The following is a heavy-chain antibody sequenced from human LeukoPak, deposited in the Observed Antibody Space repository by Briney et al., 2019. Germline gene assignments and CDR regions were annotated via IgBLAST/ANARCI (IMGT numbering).Heavy chain of an antibody. Sequence: SETLSLTCTVSGGSISSYYWSWIRQPPGKGLEWIGYIYYSGSTYYNPSLKSRVTISVDTSKNQFSLKLSSVTAADTAVYYCARDLGGCSGGSCPPGWFDPWGQGTLVTVSS. CDR2: IYYSGST. CDR1: GGSISSYY. D-gene: IGHD2-15*01. V-gene: IGHV4-59*12. CDR3: ARDLGGCSGGSCPPGWFDP. J-gene: IGHJ5*02.